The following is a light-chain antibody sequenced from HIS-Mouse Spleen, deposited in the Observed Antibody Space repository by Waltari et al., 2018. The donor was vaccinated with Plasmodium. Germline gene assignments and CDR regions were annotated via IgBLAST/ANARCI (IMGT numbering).Light chain of an antibody. Sequence: AIRMTQSPSSFSASTGDRVTITCRASQGISSYLAWYQQKPGKAPKLLIDAASTLQSGVPSRFSGSGSGTDFTLTISCLQSEDFATYYGQQYYSYPLTFGGGTKVEIK. CDR1: QGISSY. J-gene: IGKJ4*01. V-gene: IGKV1-8*01. CDR3: QQYYSYPLT. CDR2: AAS.